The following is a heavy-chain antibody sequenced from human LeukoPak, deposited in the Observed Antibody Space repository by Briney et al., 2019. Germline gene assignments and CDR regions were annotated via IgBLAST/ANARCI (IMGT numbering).Heavy chain of an antibody. CDR3: AKMKGHPLPKYYMDV. CDR1: GFTFSGFA. V-gene: IGHV3-23*01. D-gene: IGHD1-26*01. Sequence: GGSLRLSCAASGFTFSGFAMSWVRRTPGKGLEWVSGISGSGDNTLYVDSVKGRFTISRDNSKNTLYLEMNSLRAEDTAIYYCAKMKGHPLPKYYMDVWGQGTTVTVSS. J-gene: IGHJ6*01. CDR2: ISGSGDNT.